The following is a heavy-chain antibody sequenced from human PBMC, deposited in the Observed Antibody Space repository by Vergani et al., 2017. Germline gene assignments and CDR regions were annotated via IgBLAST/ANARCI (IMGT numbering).Heavy chain of an antibody. J-gene: IGHJ4*02. D-gene: IGHD2-21*02. CDR1: GYSFTSYW. CDR2: IYPGDSDT. V-gene: IGHV5-51*01. CDR3: ASAPYCGGDCYPGYYFDY. Sequence: EVQLVQSGAEVKKPGESLKISCKGSGYSFTSYWIGWVRQMPGKGLEWMGIIYPGDSDTRYSPSFQGQVTISADKSISTAYLQWSSLKASDTAMYYCASAPYCGGDCYPGYYFDYWGQGTLVTVSS.